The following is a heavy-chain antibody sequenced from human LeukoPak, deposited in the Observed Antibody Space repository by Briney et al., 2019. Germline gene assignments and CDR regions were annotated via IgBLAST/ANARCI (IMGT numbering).Heavy chain of an antibody. CDR3: ARLPSGYHLDD. Sequence: SETLSLTCTVSGGSISGSSYYWAWIRQPPGKGLEWIGSKYYTGTSYYNPSLKSRVTISVDTSKNQFSLKLSSVTAADTAVYYCARLPSGYHLDDWGQGTLVTVSS. V-gene: IGHV4-39*01. CDR1: GGSISGSSYY. CDR2: KYYTGTS. J-gene: IGHJ4*02. D-gene: IGHD3-3*01.